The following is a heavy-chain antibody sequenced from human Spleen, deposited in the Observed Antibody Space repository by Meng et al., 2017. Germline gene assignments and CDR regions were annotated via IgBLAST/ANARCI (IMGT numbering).Heavy chain of an antibody. J-gene: IGHJ4*02. V-gene: IGHV1-69*05. CDR3: ARKAGDCITATCYSLDY. CDR1: GGIFSNYV. D-gene: IGHD2/OR15-2a*01. CDR2: INAVFGTT. Sequence: VKVSCKALGGIFSNYVIGWVRQAPGQGLEWMGGINAVFGTTNYAQKFQGRVTITTDESTSTVYMELTRLTSEDTAVYFCARKAGDCITATCYSLDYWGQGTLVTVSS.